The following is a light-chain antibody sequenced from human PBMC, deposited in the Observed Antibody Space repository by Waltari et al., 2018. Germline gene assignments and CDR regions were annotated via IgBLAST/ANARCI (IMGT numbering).Light chain of an antibody. CDR1: SPNIGRHT. J-gene: IGLJ3*02. V-gene: IGLV1-44*01. Sequence: QSVLTPAPSASGTPGQRTTISCSGSSPNIGRHTCTWYQQIPGTAPKLVIHVNDPRPSGVPDRFSGSKSGTSASLAISGLQSDDEAFYHCATWDDSVDGWVFGGGTRLTVL. CDR3: ATWDDSVDGWV. CDR2: VND.